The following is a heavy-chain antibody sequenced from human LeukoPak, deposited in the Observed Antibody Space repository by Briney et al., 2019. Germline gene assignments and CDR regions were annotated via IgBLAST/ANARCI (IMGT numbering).Heavy chain of an antibody. CDR3: ARDREVVTAKAQMDV. J-gene: IGHJ6*04. CDR2: IYNDANT. V-gene: IGHV3-53*01. CDR1: GFTVSTNH. Sequence: GGCLRLSCAVSGFTVSTNHMSWVRQAPGKGLEWVSVIYNDANTYYTDSVKGRFTISRDNSKNTAFLQMNSLRAEDTAVYYCARDREVVTAKAQMDVWGKGTTVTVSS. D-gene: IGHD2-21*02.